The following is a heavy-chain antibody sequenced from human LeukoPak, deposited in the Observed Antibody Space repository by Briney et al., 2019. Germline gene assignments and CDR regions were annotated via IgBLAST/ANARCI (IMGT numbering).Heavy chain of an antibody. CDR2: FVPVNVEA. CDR1: GHTFNVSS. J-gene: IGHJ4*02. CDR3: ATDFFRGRQFDY. D-gene: IGHD2/OR15-2a*01. V-gene: IGHV1-24*01. Sequence: LSRRVSGHTFNVSSMTCAPHPPGKALQRMGGFVPVNVEAIYAQKFQGRVTTTEDTSTETAYMELASLRPEDTAVYYCATDFFRGRQFDYWGQGTLVTVSS.